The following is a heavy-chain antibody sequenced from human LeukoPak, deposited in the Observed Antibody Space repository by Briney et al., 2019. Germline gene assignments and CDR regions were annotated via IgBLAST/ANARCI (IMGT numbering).Heavy chain of an antibody. V-gene: IGHV1-46*01. CDR1: GYTFTGYY. J-gene: IGHJ4*02. CDR2: INPSGGST. D-gene: IGHD4-17*01. Sequence: ASVKVSCKASGYTFTGYYMHWVRQAPGQGLEWMGIINPSGGSTSYAQKFQGRVTMTRDTSTSTVYMELSSLRSEDTAVYYCARATTTVTTADYWGQGTLVTVSS. CDR3: ARATTTVTTADY.